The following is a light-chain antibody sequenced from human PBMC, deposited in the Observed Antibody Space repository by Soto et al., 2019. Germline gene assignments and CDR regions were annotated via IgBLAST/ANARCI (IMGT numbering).Light chain of an antibody. CDR2: GAS. CDR3: QQYGSAPLT. Sequence: EIVLTQSPGTLSLSPRERGTLSCRASQSVSSNYLAWYQQKPGQAPRLLIYGASSRATGIPDRFSGSGSGTDFTLTISRLEPEDFAVYYCQQYGSAPLTFGGGTKVDIK. CDR1: QSVSSNY. V-gene: IGKV3-20*01. J-gene: IGKJ4*01.